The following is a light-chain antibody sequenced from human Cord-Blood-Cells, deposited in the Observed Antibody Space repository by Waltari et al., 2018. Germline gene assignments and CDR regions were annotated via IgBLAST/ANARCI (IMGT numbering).Light chain of an antibody. CDR2: DAS. CDR3: QQRSNWWT. Sequence: EIVLTQSPATLSLSRGERATLSCRASQSVSSYLAWYQQKPGQAPRLLIYDASNSATSIPARFSGSWSGTDFTLTISSLEPEYFAVYYCQQRSNWWTFGQGTKVEIK. J-gene: IGKJ1*01. CDR1: QSVSSY. V-gene: IGKV3-11*01.